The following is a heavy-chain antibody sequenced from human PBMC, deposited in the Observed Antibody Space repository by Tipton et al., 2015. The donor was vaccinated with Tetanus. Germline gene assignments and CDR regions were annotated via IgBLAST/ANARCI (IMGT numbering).Heavy chain of an antibody. CDR3: ARVGSYEYYYYGMDV. D-gene: IGHD3-3*01. CDR1: GGSISSYY. J-gene: IGHJ6*02. CDR2: IYYSGST. V-gene: IGHV4-59*01. Sequence: TLSLTCTVSGGSISSYYWSWIRQPPGKGLEWIGYIYYSGSTNYNPSLKSRVTISVDTSKNQFSLKLSSVTAADTAVYYCARVGSYEYYYYGMDVLGQGTTVTVSS.